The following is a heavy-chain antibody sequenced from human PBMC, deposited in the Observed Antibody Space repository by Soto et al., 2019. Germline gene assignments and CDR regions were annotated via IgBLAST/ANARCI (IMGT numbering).Heavy chain of an antibody. D-gene: IGHD2-15*01. CDR1: NGPITSGDYF. V-gene: IGHV4-39*01. J-gene: IGHJ4*02. CDR3: ASVVVGATRQTGSDH. CDR2: IHASGGT. Sequence: PSETLSLTXTVSNGPITSGDYFWCWIRQPPGKGLEFIGSIHASGGTYYSPSLKSRVSISIDKSKNQFSLKVTSVTAGDTAVYFCASVVVGATRQTGSDHWGQGTLVTVSS.